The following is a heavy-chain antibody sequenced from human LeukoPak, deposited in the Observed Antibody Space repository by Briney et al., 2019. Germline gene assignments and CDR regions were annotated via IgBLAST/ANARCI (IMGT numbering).Heavy chain of an antibody. CDR3: TRHLSGVTGYTYGRGIDY. CDR1: GFSFSSYW. D-gene: IGHD5-18*01. J-gene: IGHJ4*02. V-gene: IGHV3-7*01. CDR2: IKKDGSEK. Sequence: QPGGSLRLSCAASGFSFSSYWMSWVRQAPGKGLEWVAKIKKDGSEKYYVDSVKGRFTISRDNAKTSLSLQMNSLSPEDTAVYYCTRHLSGVTGYTYGRGIDYRGQGTLVTVSS.